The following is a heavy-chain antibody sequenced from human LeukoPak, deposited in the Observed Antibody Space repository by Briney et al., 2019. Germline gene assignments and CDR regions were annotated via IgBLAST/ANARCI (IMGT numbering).Heavy chain of an antibody. CDR2: IYTSGST. J-gene: IGHJ4*02. CDR3: AREVAQGRYSNFDY. Sequence: SETLSLTCTVSGGSISNYYWSWIRQPAGKGLEGIGRIYTSGSTKYNPSLKSRVTMSVDTSKNQFSLKLSSVTAADTAVYYCAREVAQGRYSNFDYWGQGTLVTVSS. D-gene: IGHD5-18*01. CDR1: GGSISNYY. V-gene: IGHV4-4*07.